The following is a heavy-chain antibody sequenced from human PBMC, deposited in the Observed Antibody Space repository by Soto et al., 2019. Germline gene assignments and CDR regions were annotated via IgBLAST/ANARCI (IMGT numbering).Heavy chain of an antibody. J-gene: IGHJ5*02. V-gene: IGHV1-2*02. Sequence: ASVKVSCKASGYTFTDYFIHWVRQAPGQGFEWMGWINPNSRGTNYAQKFQGRVTMTRDTSNSAAYMELRGLTSDDTAVYYCARVTLKAGNWFDPWGQGTLVTVSS. CDR1: GYTFTDYF. CDR2: INPNSRGT. CDR3: ARVTLKAGNWFDP.